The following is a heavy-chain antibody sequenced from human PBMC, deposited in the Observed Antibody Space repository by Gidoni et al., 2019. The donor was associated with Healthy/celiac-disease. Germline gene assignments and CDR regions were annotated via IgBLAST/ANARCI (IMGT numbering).Heavy chain of an antibody. Sequence: QVQLQESGPGLVKPSETLSLTCTVSGGSISSYYWSWIRQPPGKGLEWIGYIYYSGSTNYNPSLKSRVTISVDTSKNQFSLKLSSVTAADTAVYYCARGRVTAVHDYWGQGTLVTVSS. CDR1: GGSISSYY. CDR3: ARGRVTAVHDY. J-gene: IGHJ4*02. D-gene: IGHD2-21*02. V-gene: IGHV4-59*01. CDR2: IYYSGST.